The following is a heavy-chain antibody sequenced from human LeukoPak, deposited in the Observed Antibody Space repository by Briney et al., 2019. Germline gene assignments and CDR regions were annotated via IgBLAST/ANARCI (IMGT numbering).Heavy chain of an antibody. J-gene: IGHJ4*02. V-gene: IGHV3-33*08. CDR1: GFTVSSST. Sequence: PGGSLRLSCAGSGFTVSSSTMSWVRQAPGKGLAWVAVIWYDGSNKYYADSVKGRFTISRDNSKNTLYLQMNRLRAEDTAVYYCARERRRITMDYWGQGTLVTVSS. D-gene: IGHD3-10*01. CDR2: IWYDGSNK. CDR3: ARERRRITMDY.